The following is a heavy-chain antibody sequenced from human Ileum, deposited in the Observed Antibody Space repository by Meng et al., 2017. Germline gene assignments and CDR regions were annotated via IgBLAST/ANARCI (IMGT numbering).Heavy chain of an antibody. Sequence: QETRAGVVEGSVPLPSCCPVSACSLSRTNLWSWVRQPPGKALEWIGEIYHSGSTNYNSSLKSRVKISVDKSRNQFSLKLSFVTADDTAVYYCASLGPRTAAGRVYYFDYWGQGTLVTVSS. V-gene: IGHV4-4*02. CDR3: ASLGPRTAAGRVYYFDY. J-gene: IGHJ4*02. D-gene: IGHD6-13*01. CDR1: ACSLSRTNL. CDR2: IYHSGST.